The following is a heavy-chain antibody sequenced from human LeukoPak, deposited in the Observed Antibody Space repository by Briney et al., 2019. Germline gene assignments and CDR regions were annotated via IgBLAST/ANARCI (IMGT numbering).Heavy chain of an antibody. CDR1: GFTFSSYG. D-gene: IGHD6-13*01. Sequence: GGSLRLSCVASGFTFSSYGMHWVRQAPGKGLEWVATISYDGSNKYYADSVKGRFTISRDNSKNTLYLQMNSLRAEDTAVYYCASSGSHMGSSWNWFDPWGQGTLVTVSS. CDR2: ISYDGSNK. J-gene: IGHJ5*02. V-gene: IGHV3-30*03. CDR3: ASSGSHMGSSWNWFDP.